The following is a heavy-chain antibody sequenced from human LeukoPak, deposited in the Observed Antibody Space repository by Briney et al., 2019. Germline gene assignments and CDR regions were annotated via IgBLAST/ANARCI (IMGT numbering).Heavy chain of an antibody. CDR3: AKQLGYCSDGSCYFPY. V-gene: IGHV3-23*01. Sequence: GGSLRLSCAASGFTFSSSAMSWVRQAPGKGLEWVSAISNNGGYTYYADSVQGRFTISRDNSKSTLCLQMNSLRAEDAAVYYCAKQLGYCSDGSCYFPYWGQGTLVTVSS. CDR2: ISNNGGYT. CDR1: GFTFSSSA. J-gene: IGHJ4*02. D-gene: IGHD2-15*01.